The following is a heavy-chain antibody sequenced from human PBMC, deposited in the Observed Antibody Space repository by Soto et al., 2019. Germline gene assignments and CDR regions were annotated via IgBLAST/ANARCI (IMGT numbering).Heavy chain of an antibody. CDR2: ISSSSSYI. J-gene: IGHJ3*02. D-gene: IGHD4-17*01. V-gene: IGHV3-21*01. CDR3: ARKFDYGDYVYAFDI. CDR1: GFTFSSYS. Sequence: GGSLRLSCAASGFTFSSYSMNWVRQAPGKGLEWVSSISSSSSYIYYADSVKGRFTISRDNAKNSLYLQMNSLRAEDTAVYYCARKFDYGDYVYAFDIWGQGTMVTVS.